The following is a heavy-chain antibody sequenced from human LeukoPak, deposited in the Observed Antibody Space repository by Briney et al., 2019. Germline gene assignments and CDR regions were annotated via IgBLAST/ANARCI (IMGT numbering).Heavy chain of an antibody. CDR2: IYSSGTT. D-gene: IGHD3-22*01. CDR1: GGSITSYY. Sequence: PSETLSLTCTVSGGSITSYYWSWLRQPAGKGLEWIGRIYSSGTTNYNPSLKSRVTMSVDTSKNQFSLKLRSVTAADTAVYYCARFNTSADYWGQGTLVTVSS. CDR3: ARFNTSADY. V-gene: IGHV4-4*07. J-gene: IGHJ4*02.